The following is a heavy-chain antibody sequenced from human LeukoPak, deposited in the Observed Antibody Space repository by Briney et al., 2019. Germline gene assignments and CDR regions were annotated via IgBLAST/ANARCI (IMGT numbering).Heavy chain of an antibody. CDR3: ARYGYRWDENNYYYMDV. CDR1: GFTFSSYE. D-gene: IGHD3-10*01. J-gene: IGHJ6*03. CDR2: ISSGSSYI. V-gene: IGHV3-21*01. Sequence: GGSLRLSCAASGFTFSSYEMNWVRQAPGKGLEWVSSISSGSSYIFYADSVKGRFTISRDNAKNSLYLQMNSLRAEDTAVYYCARYGYRWDENNYYYMDVWGKGTTVIVSS.